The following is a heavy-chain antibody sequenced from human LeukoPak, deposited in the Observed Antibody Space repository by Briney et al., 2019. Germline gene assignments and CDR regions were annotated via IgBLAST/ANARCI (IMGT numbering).Heavy chain of an antibody. CDR3: ARDHCSGGTCYGLFDP. V-gene: IGHV1-69*06. Sequence: GASVKVSCTASGVTFSSYAISWVRQAPGQGLEWMGEIIPIFGAANYAQKLQGRVTITADKSTSTAYMELSSLRAEDTAVYYCARDHCSGGTCYGLFDPWGEGTLVTVSS. D-gene: IGHD2-15*01. CDR2: IIPIFGAA. CDR1: GVTFSSYA. J-gene: IGHJ5*02.